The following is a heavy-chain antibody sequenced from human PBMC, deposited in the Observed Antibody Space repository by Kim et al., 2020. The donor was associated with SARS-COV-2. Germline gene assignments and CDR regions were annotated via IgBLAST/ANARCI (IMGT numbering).Heavy chain of an antibody. CDR3: ARGGFASSRHSRSIAEPNWFDP. CDR2: ISSSSSYI. V-gene: IGHV3-21*01. D-gene: IGHD6-13*01. J-gene: IGHJ5*02. CDR1: GFTFSSYS. Sequence: GGSLRLSCAASGFTFSSYSMNWVRQAPGKGLEWVSSISSSSSYIYYADSVKGRFTISRDNAKNSLYLQMNSLRAEDTAVYYCARGGFASSRHSRSIAEPNWFDPWGQGTLVTVSS.